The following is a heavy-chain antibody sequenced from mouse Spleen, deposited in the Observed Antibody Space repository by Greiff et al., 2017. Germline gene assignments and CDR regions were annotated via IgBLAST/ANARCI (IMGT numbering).Heavy chain of an antibody. V-gene: IGHV2-4*01. D-gene: IGHD1-3*01. CDR1: GFSLTSYG. CDR3: AKNGLSWYFDV. CDR2: IWSGGST. Sequence: VQLQESGPGLVQPSQSLSITCTASGFSLTSYGVHWVRQPPGKGLEWLGVIWSGGSTDYNAAFISRLSISKDNSKSQVFFKMNSLQADDTAIYYCAKNGLSWYFDVRGTGTTVTVSS. J-gene: IGHJ1*03.